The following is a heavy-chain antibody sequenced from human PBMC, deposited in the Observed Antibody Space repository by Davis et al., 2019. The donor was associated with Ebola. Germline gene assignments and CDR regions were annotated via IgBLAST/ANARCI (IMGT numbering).Heavy chain of an antibody. Sequence: PGGSLRLSCQGSGYTFTTYWISWVRQMPGKGLEWVVMIDPSDSYTFYSPSFQGHVTISVDKSINIAYLQWNSLKASDSAMYYCARVGRGLVRGMDVWGQGTAVTVSS. D-gene: IGHD6-19*01. CDR3: ARVGRGLVRGMDV. J-gene: IGHJ6*02. CDR2: IDPSDSYT. V-gene: IGHV5-10-1*01. CDR1: GYTFTTYW.